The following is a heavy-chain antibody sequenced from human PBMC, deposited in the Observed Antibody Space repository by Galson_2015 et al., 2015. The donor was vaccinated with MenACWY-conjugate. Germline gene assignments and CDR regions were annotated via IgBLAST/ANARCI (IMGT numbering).Heavy chain of an antibody. CDR1: GFIFNNYW. Sequence: SLRLSCAASGFIFNNYWMSWVRQVPGKGPEWVANIKHDGSEKYYVDSVRGRFTISRDNAKNSLYLQMNSLRAEDTAVYYCARDPGFYCSRNVCYSPYWGQGPLVTVSS. V-gene: IGHV3-7*01. D-gene: IGHD2-2*01. CDR2: IKHDGSEK. J-gene: IGHJ4*02. CDR3: ARDPGFYCSRNVCYSPY.